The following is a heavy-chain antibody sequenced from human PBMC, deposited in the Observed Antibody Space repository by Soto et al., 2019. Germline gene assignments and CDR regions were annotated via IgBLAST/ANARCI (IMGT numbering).Heavy chain of an antibody. D-gene: IGHD2-2*01. CDR1: GYTFSNYG. J-gene: IGHJ5*02. V-gene: IGHV1-18*01. Sequence: ASVKVSCKTSGYTFSNYGITWVRQAPGQPLEWLGWISLYSDGTNYAQKFQGRVSMTTDTSTTTAYMELRSLRASDTAIYYCATIMPTAGFDPWGQGTLVTVSS. CDR2: ISLYSDGT. CDR3: ATIMPTAGFDP.